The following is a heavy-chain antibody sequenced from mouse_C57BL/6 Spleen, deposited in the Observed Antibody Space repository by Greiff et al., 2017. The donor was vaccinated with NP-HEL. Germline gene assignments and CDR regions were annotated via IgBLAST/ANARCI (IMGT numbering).Heavy chain of an antibody. CDR3: ARSPYYYGSPSWFAY. Sequence: EVQVVESGGGLVKPGGSLKLSCAASGFTFSDYGMHWVRQAPEKGLEWVAYISSGSSTIYYADTVKGRFTISRDNAKNTLFLQMTSLRSEDTAMYYCARSPYYYGSPSWFAYWGQGTLVTVSA. CDR1: GFTFSDYG. J-gene: IGHJ3*01. V-gene: IGHV5-17*01. CDR2: ISSGSSTI. D-gene: IGHD1-1*01.